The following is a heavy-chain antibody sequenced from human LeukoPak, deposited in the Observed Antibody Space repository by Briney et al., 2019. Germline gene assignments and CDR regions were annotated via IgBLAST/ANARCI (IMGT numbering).Heavy chain of an antibody. J-gene: IGHJ6*02. Sequence: GASVKVSWKASGYTFTSYGISWVRQAPGQGLEWMGWISAYNGNTNYAQRLQGRVTMTTDTSTSTAYMELRSLRSDDTAVYYCARDGRYYYDSSGPHGMDVWGQGTTVTVSS. V-gene: IGHV1-18*01. D-gene: IGHD3-22*01. CDR1: GYTFTSYG. CDR2: ISAYNGNT. CDR3: ARDGRYYYDSSGPHGMDV.